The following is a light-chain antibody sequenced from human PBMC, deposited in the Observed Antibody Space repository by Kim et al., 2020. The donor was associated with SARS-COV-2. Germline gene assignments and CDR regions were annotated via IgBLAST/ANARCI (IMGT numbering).Light chain of an antibody. CDR3: QQYDKWPPIT. Sequence: EIVMTQSPAILSVSPGERATLSCRASQSVSNNLAWYQQKPGQPPRLLIYGASTRAPGIPAKFSGSGSGTDFTLTISGLQSEDFAVYYCQQYDKWPPITFGQGTRLE. J-gene: IGKJ5*01. CDR2: GAS. V-gene: IGKV3-15*01. CDR1: QSVSNN.